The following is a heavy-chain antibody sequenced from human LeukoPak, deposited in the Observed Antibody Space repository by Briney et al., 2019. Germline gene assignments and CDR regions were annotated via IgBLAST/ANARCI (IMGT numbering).Heavy chain of an antibody. CDR1: GGTFSSYA. Sequence: ASVKVSCKASGGTFSSYAISWVRQAPGQGLEWMGGIIPIFGTANYAQKFQGRVTITADESTSTAYMELSSLRSEDTAVYYCARDFSPFCGGDCPADFWGRGTLVTVSS. D-gene: IGHD2-21*02. V-gene: IGHV1-69*13. CDR3: ARDFSPFCGGDCPADF. J-gene: IGHJ4*02. CDR2: IIPIFGTA.